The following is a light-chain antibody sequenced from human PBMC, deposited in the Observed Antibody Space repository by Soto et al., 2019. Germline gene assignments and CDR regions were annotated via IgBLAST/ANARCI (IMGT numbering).Light chain of an antibody. J-gene: IGKJ4*02. V-gene: IGKV3-15*01. Sequence: ETVMAKYRSTLCGVGGESSSLCWTASQSVSSNLAWYQQKPGQAPRLLIYGVSTRATGIPARFSGSGSGTEFTTTISSLQSEDFAAYYRPKYNTWHLTWTFGGGTKVDI. CDR1: QSVSSN. CDR2: GVS. CDR3: PKYNTWHLTWT.